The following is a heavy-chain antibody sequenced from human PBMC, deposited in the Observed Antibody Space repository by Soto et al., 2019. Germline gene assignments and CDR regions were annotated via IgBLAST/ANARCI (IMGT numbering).Heavy chain of an antibody. Sequence: GASVKVSCKASGYTFTSYGISWVRQAPGQGLEWMGWISAYNGNTNYAQKLQGRVTMTTDTSTSTVYMELSSLRSEDTAVYYCARVGSSGWYVYWSQGTLVTVSS. CDR1: GYTFTSYG. J-gene: IGHJ4*02. CDR3: ARVGSSGWYVY. D-gene: IGHD6-19*01. V-gene: IGHV1-18*01. CDR2: ISAYNGNT.